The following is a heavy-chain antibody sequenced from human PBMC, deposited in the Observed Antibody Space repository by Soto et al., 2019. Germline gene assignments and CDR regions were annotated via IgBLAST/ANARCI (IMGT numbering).Heavy chain of an antibody. CDR3: ARDMYAYGFFDF. CDR1: GISFSSHS. CDR2: ISRSSDYI. D-gene: IGHD3-10*01. J-gene: IGHJ4*02. Sequence: LRLSCVASGISFSSHSISWVRQAPGKGLEWVSSISRSSDYIYYRDSVKGRFTISRDNAKNSLYLQMNSLRVEDTAVYYCARDMYAYGFFDFWGQGTLVTVSS. V-gene: IGHV3-21*01.